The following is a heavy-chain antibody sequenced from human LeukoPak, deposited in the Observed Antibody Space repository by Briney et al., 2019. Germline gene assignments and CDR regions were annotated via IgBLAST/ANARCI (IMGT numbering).Heavy chain of an antibody. Sequence: ESLKICCKGPGYSFTSYWIAWVRQMPGKGLEGMGIIYPGDSTTRYSPSFQGQVTISADKSISTAYLQRSSLKASDTAMYYCARRSTGWYYFDYWGQGTLLTVSS. J-gene: IGHJ4*02. CDR2: IYPGDSTT. V-gene: IGHV5-51*01. CDR1: GYSFTSYW. CDR3: ARRSTGWYYFDY. D-gene: IGHD6-19*01.